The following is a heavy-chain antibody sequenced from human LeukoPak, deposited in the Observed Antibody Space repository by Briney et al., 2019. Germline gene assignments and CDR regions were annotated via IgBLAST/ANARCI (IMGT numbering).Heavy chain of an antibody. D-gene: IGHD3-10*01. CDR2: IYTGGDT. CDR3: TKGLWAGVSAARD. J-gene: IGHJ4*02. CDR1: GFTVNSNY. V-gene: IGHV3-66*01. Sequence: GGSLRLSCAASGFTVNSNYMSWVRQAPGKGLEWVSVIYTGGDTYYADSVKGRFTISRDNSKNAVYLQMNSLRAEDTAVYYCTKGLWAGVSAARDWGQGTLVTVSS.